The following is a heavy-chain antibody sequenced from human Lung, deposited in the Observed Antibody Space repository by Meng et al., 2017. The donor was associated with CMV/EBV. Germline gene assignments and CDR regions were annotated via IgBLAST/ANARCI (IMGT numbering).Heavy chain of an antibody. Sequence: EXXKISCKGSGYSFTSYWIGWVRQMPGKGLEWMGIIYPGDSDTRYSPSFQGQVTISADKSISTAYLQWSSLKASDTAMYYCARTVKYYYDSSGPDPWGQGTXVTVSS. CDR1: GYSFTSYW. CDR3: ARTVKYYYDSSGPDP. CDR2: IYPGDSDT. J-gene: IGHJ5*02. V-gene: IGHV5-51*01. D-gene: IGHD3-22*01.